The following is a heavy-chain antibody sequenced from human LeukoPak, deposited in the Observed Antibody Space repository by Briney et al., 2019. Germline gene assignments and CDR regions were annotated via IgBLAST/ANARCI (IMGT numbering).Heavy chain of an antibody. J-gene: IGHJ3*02. CDR1: GGSIGTYY. Sequence: ETLSLTCTVSGGSIGTYYWSWIRQPPGKGLEWIGYIYYSGSTNYNPSLKSRVTISVDTSKNQFSLKLSSVTTADTAVYYCARYYYDNSGSIYAFDIWGQGTMVTVSS. CDR2: IYYSGST. V-gene: IGHV4-59*01. D-gene: IGHD3-22*01. CDR3: ARYYYDNSGSIYAFDI.